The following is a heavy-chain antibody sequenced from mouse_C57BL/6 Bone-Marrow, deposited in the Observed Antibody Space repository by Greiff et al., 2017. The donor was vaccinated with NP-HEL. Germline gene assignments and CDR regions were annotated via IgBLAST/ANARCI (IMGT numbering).Heavy chain of an antibody. J-gene: IGHJ2*01. CDR2: INPSNGGT. CDR1: GYTFTSYW. Sequence: VQLQQPGTELVKPGASVKLSCKASGYTFTSYWMHWVKQRPGQGLEWIGNINPSNGGTNYNEKFKSKATLTVDKSSSTAYMQLSSLTSEDSAVYYCARLSMVTTGSLHFDYWGQGTTLTVSS. CDR3: ARLSMVTTGSLHFDY. D-gene: IGHD2-2*01. V-gene: IGHV1-53*01.